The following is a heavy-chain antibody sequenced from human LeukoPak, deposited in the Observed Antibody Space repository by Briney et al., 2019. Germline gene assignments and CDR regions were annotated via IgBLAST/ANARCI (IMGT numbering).Heavy chain of an antibody. CDR3: ARTESRPVVVTPFDY. J-gene: IGHJ4*02. CDR1: GYTFTGYY. V-gene: IGHV1-2*02. D-gene: IGHD2-21*02. Sequence: GASVKVSCKASGYTFTGYYMHWVRQAPGQGLEWMGWINPNSGPTTYPQPFQRSVTITSDTSISTAYMQLSTLRSDATAVYYCARTESRPVVVTPFDYWGQGTLVTVSS. CDR2: INPNSGPT.